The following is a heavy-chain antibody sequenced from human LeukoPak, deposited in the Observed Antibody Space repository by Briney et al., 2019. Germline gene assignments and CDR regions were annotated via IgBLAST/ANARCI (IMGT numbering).Heavy chain of an antibody. Sequence: SVKVSCKASGFTFTSSAMQWVRQARGQRLEWIGWIVVGSGNTNYAQKFQERVTITRDMSTSTAYMELSSLRSEDTAVYYCAAEIAAAGTFGMDVWGQGTTVTVSS. D-gene: IGHD6-13*01. V-gene: IGHV1-58*02. CDR3: AAEIAAAGTFGMDV. CDR2: IVVGSGNT. J-gene: IGHJ6*02. CDR1: GFTFTSSA.